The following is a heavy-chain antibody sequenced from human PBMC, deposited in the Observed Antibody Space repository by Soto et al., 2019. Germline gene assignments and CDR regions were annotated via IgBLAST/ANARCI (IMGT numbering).Heavy chain of an antibody. CDR2: IIPIFGTA. V-gene: IGHV1-69*06. D-gene: IGHD4-4*01. J-gene: IGHJ4*02. Sequence: ASVKVSCKASGGTFSSYAISWVRQAPGQGLEWMGGIIPIFGTANYAQKFQGRVTITADKSTSTAYMELSSLRSEDTAVYYCARDGLGGGNYKNFDYCGQGTLVTVSS. CDR1: GGTFSSYA. CDR3: ARDGLGGGNYKNFDY.